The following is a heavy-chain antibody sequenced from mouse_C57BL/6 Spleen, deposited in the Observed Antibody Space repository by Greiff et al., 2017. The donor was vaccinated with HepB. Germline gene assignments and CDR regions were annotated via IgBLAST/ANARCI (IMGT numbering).Heavy chain of an antibody. J-gene: IGHJ3*01. V-gene: IGHV2-4*01. CDR2: IWSGGST. CDR1: GFSLTSYG. D-gene: IGHD2-5*01. Sequence: QVQLKESGPGLVQPSQSLSITCTVSGFSLTSYGVHWVRQPPGKGLEWLGVIWSGGSTDYNAAFISRLSISKDNSKSQVFFKMNSLQADDTAIYYCATLYYSNLGFAYWGQGTLVTVSA. CDR3: ATLYYSNLGFAY.